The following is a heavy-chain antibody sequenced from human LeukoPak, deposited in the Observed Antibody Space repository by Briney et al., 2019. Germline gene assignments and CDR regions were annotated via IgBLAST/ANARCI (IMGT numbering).Heavy chain of an antibody. V-gene: IGHV3-23*01. CDR1: GFTFSNYG. J-gene: IGHJ4*02. CDR3: VKARMPHCGTDCLES. Sequence: GGSLRLSCAASGFTFSNYGMSWVRQAPGKGLEGVSVIRGSGGGTYYADSVKGRFTISRDNSKNTVYLQMNSLRAEDTAVYYCVKARMPHCGTDCLESWGQGTLVTVSS. D-gene: IGHD2-21*02. CDR2: IRGSGGGT.